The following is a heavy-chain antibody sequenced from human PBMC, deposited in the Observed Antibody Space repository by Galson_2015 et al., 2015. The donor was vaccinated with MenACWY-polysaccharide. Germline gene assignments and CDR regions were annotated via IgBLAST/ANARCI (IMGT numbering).Heavy chain of an antibody. CDR2: ISGGGGST. Sequence: SLRLSCATSGFTFSSYAMSWVRQAPGKGLEWVSAISGGGGSTYYTDSVKGRFTISRDNSKNTLYLQMNSLRAEDTAVYYCAKNQDIVATIVAFDIWGQGTMVTVSS. CDR1: GFTFSSYA. D-gene: IGHD5-12*01. V-gene: IGHV3-23*01. CDR3: AKNQDIVATIVAFDI. J-gene: IGHJ3*02.